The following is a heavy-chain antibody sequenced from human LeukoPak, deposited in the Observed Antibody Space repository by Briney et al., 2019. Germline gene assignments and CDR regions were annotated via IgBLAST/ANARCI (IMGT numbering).Heavy chain of an antibody. Sequence: GASVKVSCKVSGYTLTELSMHWVRQAPGKGLEWMGGFDPEDGETIYAQKFQGRVTMTEDTSTDTAYMELSSLRSEDTAVYYCARDRTTAMAYDPDGSFDIWGQGTMVTVSS. CDR3: ARDRTTAMAYDPDGSFDI. J-gene: IGHJ3*02. CDR2: FDPEDGET. CDR1: GYTLTELS. D-gene: IGHD5-18*01. V-gene: IGHV1-24*01.